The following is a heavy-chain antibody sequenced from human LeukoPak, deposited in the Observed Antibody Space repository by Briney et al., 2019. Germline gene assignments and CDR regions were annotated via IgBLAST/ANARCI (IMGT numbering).Heavy chain of an antibody. V-gene: IGHV3-21*04. D-gene: IGHD6-13*01. J-gene: IGHJ4*02. Sequence: GGSLRLSCAASGFTFNSYSMSWVRQAPGKGLEWVSSISTDSYYIYYADSVKGRFTISRDNSKNTLYLQMNSLRAEDTAVYYCAKAHMGSSKVVALDYWGQGTLVTVSS. CDR3: AKAHMGSSKVVALDY. CDR2: ISTDSYYI. CDR1: GFTFNSYS.